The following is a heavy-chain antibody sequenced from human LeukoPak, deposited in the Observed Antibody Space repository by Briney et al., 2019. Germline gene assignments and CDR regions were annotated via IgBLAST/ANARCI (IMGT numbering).Heavy chain of an antibody. CDR3: ARVSSSWYQDWYFDL. CDR2: IYYSGST. D-gene: IGHD6-13*01. V-gene: IGHV4-59*01. J-gene: IGHJ2*01. Sequence: PSETLSLTCTVSGGSISSYYWSWIRQPPGKGLEWIGYIYYSGSTIYNPSLKSRVIISVDTSKNQFSLNLSSVTAADTAVYYCARVSSSWYQDWYFDLWGRGTLVTVSS. CDR1: GGSISSYY.